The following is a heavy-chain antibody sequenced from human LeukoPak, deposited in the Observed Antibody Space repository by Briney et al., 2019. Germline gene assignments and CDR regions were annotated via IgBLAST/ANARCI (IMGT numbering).Heavy chain of an antibody. CDR2: IYTSGST. CDR3: ARVRDFWSGYYKEVGYYFDY. D-gene: IGHD3-3*01. Sequence: RSSETLSLTCTVSGGSISSYYWSWIRQPAGKGLEWIGRIYTSGSTNYNPSLKSRVTMSVDTSKNQFSLKLSSVTAADTAVYYCARVRDFWSGYYKEVGYYFDYWGQGTLVTVSS. V-gene: IGHV4-4*07. J-gene: IGHJ4*02. CDR1: GGSISSYY.